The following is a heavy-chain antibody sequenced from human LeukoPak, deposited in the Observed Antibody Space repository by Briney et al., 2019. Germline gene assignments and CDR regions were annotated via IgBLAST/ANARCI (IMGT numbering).Heavy chain of an antibody. V-gene: IGHV5-51*01. Sequence: GESLEISCKGCGYNFTNYWVGWVRQMHGKGLEWMEIIYPGDSDTTYSPSFQGQVTISADKSISTAYLQWSSLKASDTAMYYCARRRDGYNYVGTDYWGQGTLVAVSS. CDR1: GYNFTNYW. J-gene: IGHJ4*02. CDR3: ARRRDGYNYVGTDY. CDR2: IYPGDSDT. D-gene: IGHD5-24*01.